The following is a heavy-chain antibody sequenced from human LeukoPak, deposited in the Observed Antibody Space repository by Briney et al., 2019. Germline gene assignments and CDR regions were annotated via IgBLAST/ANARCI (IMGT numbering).Heavy chain of an antibody. V-gene: IGHV3-53*05. Sequence: PGGSLRLSCAASGFTVSSNYMSWVRQAPGKGLEWVSVIYSGGSTYYANSVKGRFTISRDNSKNTLYLQMGSLRAEDMAVYYCARGPLYGGYFDYWGQGTLVTVSS. CDR1: GFTVSSNY. J-gene: IGHJ4*02. CDR2: IYSGGST. D-gene: IGHD3-10*02. CDR3: ARGPLYGGYFDY.